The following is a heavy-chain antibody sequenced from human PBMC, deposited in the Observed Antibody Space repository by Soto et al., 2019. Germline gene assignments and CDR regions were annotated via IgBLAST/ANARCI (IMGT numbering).Heavy chain of an antibody. CDR3: SVAQVSPHDY. Sequence: GGSLRLSCVASGFSFSTYGMHWVRQAPGKGLEWVAIIWYDGSTKYYADSVRGRFTISRDNSKNTLYLQMNNLGAEDTAVYYCSVAQVSPHDYWGQGTLVTVSS. V-gene: IGHV3-33*01. CDR2: IWYDGSTK. D-gene: IGHD2-21*01. J-gene: IGHJ4*02. CDR1: GFSFSTYG.